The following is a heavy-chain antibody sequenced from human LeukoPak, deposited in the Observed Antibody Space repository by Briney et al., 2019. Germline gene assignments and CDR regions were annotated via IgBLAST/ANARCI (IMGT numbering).Heavy chain of an antibody. J-gene: IGHJ4*02. CDR3: ARYDSSGRLDY. CDR2: ISAYNGNT. D-gene: IGHD3-22*01. V-gene: IGHV1-18*01. Sequence: GASVKVSCKVSGYTLTELSMHWVRQAPGQGLEWMGWISAYNGNTNYAQKPQGRVTMTTDTSTSTAYMELRSLRSDDTAVYYCARYDSSGRLDYWGQGTLVTVSS. CDR1: GYTLTELS.